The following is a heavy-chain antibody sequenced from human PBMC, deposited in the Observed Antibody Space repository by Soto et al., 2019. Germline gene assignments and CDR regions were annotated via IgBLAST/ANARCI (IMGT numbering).Heavy chain of an antibody. D-gene: IGHD2-2*01. Sequence: RGESLKISCKGSGYTFPSYWIGWARQMPGKGLEWMGIIYPGDSDTRYSPFFRGQVTISADKSTSTAYLQWSSLKASDTAMYYCARQHCSSTSCYRGAMDVWGQGTTVTVSS. V-gene: IGHV5-51*01. J-gene: IGHJ6*02. CDR2: IYPGDSDT. CDR3: ARQHCSSTSCYRGAMDV. CDR1: GYTFPSYW.